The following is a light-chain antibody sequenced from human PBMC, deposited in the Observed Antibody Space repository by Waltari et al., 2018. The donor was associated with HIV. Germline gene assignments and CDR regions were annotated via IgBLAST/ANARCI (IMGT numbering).Light chain of an antibody. J-gene: IGKJ1*01. CDR2: GAS. Sequence: EIVLTQSPGTLSLSPGERATLSCRPSQSVSSRSLAWYQQRPGQAPRLLISGASSRATGIPDRFSGSGSGTDFTLTISRLEPEDFAVYYCQQYGTSPRTFGQGTKVEIK. CDR1: QSVSSRS. CDR3: QQYGTSPRT. V-gene: IGKV3-20*01.